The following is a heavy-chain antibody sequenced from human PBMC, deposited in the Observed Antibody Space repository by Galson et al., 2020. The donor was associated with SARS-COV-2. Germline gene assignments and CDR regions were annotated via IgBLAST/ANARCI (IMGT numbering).Heavy chain of an antibody. D-gene: IGHD5-12*01. Sequence: NSGGTLRPYCAASGFTLSSSRMNWVRQDPGKGLEWVSSISSSSSYISYADSVKGRFTIYRDNAKNSLYLQMNSLRAEDKAVYYCARVRYSGYDDYYYYGMDVWGQGTTVTVSS. CDR2: ISSSSSYI. J-gene: IGHJ6*02. CDR1: GFTLSSSR. V-gene: IGHV3-21*01. CDR3: ARVRYSGYDDYYYYGMDV.